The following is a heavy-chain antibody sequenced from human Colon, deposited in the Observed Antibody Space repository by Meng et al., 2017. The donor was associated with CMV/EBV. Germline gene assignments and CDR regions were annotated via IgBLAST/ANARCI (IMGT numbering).Heavy chain of an antibody. CDR1: YNISGYY. Sequence: YNISGYYMQWVRQAPGQGLEWMGWINTNSGGTNYAQKLKGRVNMNRDTSISTAYMELSRLRSDDTAVYYCARDSTGTTYYYYGMDVWGQGTTVTVSS. V-gene: IGHV1-2*02. CDR2: INTNSGGT. CDR3: ARDSTGTTYYYYGMDV. J-gene: IGHJ6*02. D-gene: IGHD1-1*01.